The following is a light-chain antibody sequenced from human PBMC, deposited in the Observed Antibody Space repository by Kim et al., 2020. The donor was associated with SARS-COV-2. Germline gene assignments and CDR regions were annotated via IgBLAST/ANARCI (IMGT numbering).Light chain of an antibody. CDR1: SSNIGSNY. J-gene: IGLJ2*01. Sequence: GQGVTISFSGSSSNIGSNYVYWYQQLPGTAPKLLIYRNNQRPSGVPDRFSGSKSGTSASLAISGLRSEDEADYYCAAWDDSLSGPVFGGGTQLTVL. V-gene: IGLV1-47*01. CDR2: RNN. CDR3: AAWDDSLSGPV.